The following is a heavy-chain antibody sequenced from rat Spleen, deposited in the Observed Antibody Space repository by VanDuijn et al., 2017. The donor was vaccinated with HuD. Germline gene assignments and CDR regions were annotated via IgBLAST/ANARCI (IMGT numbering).Heavy chain of an antibody. J-gene: IGHJ2*01. Sequence: SGGGLVQPGRSLKLSCVASGFTFNNYWMTWIRRAPGKGLEWVASITSTGGSTYYPDSVKGRFSNSRDNAQNTLYLQMNSLRSEDTATYYCTRNWDYWGQGVMVTVSS. D-gene: IGHD5-1*01. CDR2: ITSTGGST. V-gene: IGHV5-31*01. CDR3: TRNWDY. CDR1: GFTFNNYW.